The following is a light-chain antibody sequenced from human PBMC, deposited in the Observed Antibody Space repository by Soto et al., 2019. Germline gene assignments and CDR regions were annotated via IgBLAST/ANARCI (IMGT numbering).Light chain of an antibody. CDR2: EVS. J-gene: IGLJ2*01. CDR1: NSDVGGYNY. Sequence: QSVLTPPASVSGSPGQSITISCTGTNSDVGGYNYVSWYQQNPGKAPKLMIYEVSNRPSAVSNRFSGSKSGSTASLTISGRQAEDEADYYCSSYTSSSTMGFGGGTQLTVL. CDR3: SSYTSSSTMG. V-gene: IGLV2-14*01.